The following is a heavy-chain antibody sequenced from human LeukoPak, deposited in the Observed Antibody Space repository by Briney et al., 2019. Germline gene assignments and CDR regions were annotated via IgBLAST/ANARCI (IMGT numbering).Heavy chain of an antibody. J-gene: IGHJ6*03. CDR3: ARSTSGSGYYYYYMDV. V-gene: IGHV4-4*09. D-gene: IGHD3-10*01. CDR2: IYTSGST. Sequence: SETLSLTCTVSGGSISSYYWSWIRRPPGKGLEWIGYIYTSGSTNYNPSLKSRVTISVDTPKNQFSLKLSSVTAADTAVYYCARSTSGSGYYYYYMDVWGKGTTVTVSS. CDR1: GGSISSYY.